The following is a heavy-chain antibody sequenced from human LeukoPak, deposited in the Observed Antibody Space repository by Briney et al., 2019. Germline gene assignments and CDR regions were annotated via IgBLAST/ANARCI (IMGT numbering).Heavy chain of an antibody. CDR2: IYYSGST. CDR1: GGSISSYY. CDR3: ARRFPSPHGFDY. D-gene: IGHD2-2*01. J-gene: IGHJ4*02. V-gene: IGHV4-59*12. Sequence: SETLSLTFTVSGGSISSYYWSWIRQPPGKGLEWIGYIYYSGSTNYNPSLKSRVTISVDTSKNQFSLKLSSVTAADTAVYYCARRFPSPHGFDYWGQGTLVTVSS.